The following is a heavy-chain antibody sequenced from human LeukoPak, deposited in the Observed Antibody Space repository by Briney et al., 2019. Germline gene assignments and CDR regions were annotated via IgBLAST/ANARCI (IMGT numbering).Heavy chain of an antibody. Sequence: SETLSLTCTVSGGSISSSSYYWGWIRQPPGKGLEWIGSIYYSGSTYYNPSLKSRVTISVDTSKNQFSLKLSSVTAADTAVYYCATHKHYYGSGSYRVHWGQGTLVTVSS. CDR1: GGSISSSSYY. D-gene: IGHD3-10*01. CDR3: ATHKHYYGSGSYRVH. V-gene: IGHV4-39*07. J-gene: IGHJ4*02. CDR2: IYYSGST.